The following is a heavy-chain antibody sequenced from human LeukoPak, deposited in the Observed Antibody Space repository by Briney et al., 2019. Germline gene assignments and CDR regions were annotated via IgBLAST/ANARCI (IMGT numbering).Heavy chain of an antibody. CDR2: INPNSGGT. J-gene: IGHJ5*02. Sequence: GASVKVSCKASGYTFTGYYMHSVRHAPGQGLEWMGWINPNSGGTNYAQKFQGRVTMTRDTSISTAYMELSRLRSDDTAVYYCARDLAWSSYYYDSSGSWGQGTLVTVSS. CDR3: ARDLAWSSYYYDSSGS. CDR1: GYTFTGYY. D-gene: IGHD3-22*01. V-gene: IGHV1-2*02.